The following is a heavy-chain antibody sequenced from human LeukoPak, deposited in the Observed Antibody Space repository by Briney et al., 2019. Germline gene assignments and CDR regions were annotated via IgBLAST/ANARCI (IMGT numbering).Heavy chain of an antibody. V-gene: IGHV3-30*18. CDR3: AKDGNAHAYYFYHTDV. CDR2: ISYGGNTR. D-gene: IGHD4-23*01. J-gene: IGHJ6*03. CDR1: GFTFSDYG. Sequence: GGSLRLSCEASGFTFSDYGMHWVRQAPGKGLEWVAVISYGGNTRYYGDSVKGRFTISRDNSKNTLDLQMNSLRAEDTAIYYCAKDGNAHAYYFYHTDVWGKGTTATVSS.